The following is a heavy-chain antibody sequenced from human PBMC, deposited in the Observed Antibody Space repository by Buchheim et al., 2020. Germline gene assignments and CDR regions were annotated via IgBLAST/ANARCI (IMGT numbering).Heavy chain of an antibody. V-gene: IGHV3-23*01. CDR1: GFTFSSYA. Sequence: EVQLLESGGGLVQPGGSLRLSCAASGFTFSSYALNWVRQAPGKGLEWVSAISGSGGSPYYADSVKGRFTISSDNSKNPLYLQMNSLRAEDTAVYYCAKDAIFGVVFGGGVGARFDYWGQGTL. CDR2: ISGSGGSP. CDR3: AKDAIFGVVFGGGVGARFDY. D-gene: IGHD3-3*01. J-gene: IGHJ4*02.